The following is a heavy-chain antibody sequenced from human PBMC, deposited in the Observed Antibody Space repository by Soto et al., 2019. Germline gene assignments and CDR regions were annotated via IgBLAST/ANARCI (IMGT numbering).Heavy chain of an antibody. CDR1: GFTFSSYS. CDR2: ISRSSSTI. V-gene: IGHV3-48*01. J-gene: IGHJ6*03. D-gene: IGHD5-12*01. Sequence: EVQLVESGGGLVQPGGSLRLSCAASGFTFSSYSMNWVRQAPGKGLEWVSYISRSSSTIYYADSVKGRFTISRDNAKNSLYLQMNSLRAEDTAVYYCARAVRRSRPIIVATIWHYYYMDVWGKGTTVTVSS. CDR3: ARAVRRSRPIIVATIWHYYYMDV.